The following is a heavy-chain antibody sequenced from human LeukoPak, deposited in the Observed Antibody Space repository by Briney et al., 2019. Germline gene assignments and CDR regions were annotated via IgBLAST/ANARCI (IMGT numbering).Heavy chain of an antibody. J-gene: IGHJ6*04. CDR1: GYTFTSYY. CDR2: INPSGGST. D-gene: IGHD3-10*01. V-gene: IGHV1-46*01. Sequence: ASVKVSCKASGYTFTSYYMHWVRQAPGQGLEWMGIINPSGGSTSYAQKFQGRVTMTRDTSTSTVYMELSSLRSEDTAVYYCARDPYGSGSSPYHGMDVWGKGTTVTVSS. CDR3: ARDPYGSGSSPYHGMDV.